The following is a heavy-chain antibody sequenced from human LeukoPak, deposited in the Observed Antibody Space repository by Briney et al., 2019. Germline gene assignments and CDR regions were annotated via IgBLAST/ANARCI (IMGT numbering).Heavy chain of an antibody. D-gene: IGHD1-26*01. CDR2: IRYDGSNK. Sequence: GGSLRLSCTASGFTFSSYGMHWVRQAPGKGLEWVAFIRYDGSNKYYADSVKGRFTISRDNSKNTLYLQMNSLRAEDTAVYYCAKDHDVVGATTSGEWGQGTLVTVSS. J-gene: IGHJ4*02. CDR1: GFTFSSYG. V-gene: IGHV3-30*02. CDR3: AKDHDVVGATTSGE.